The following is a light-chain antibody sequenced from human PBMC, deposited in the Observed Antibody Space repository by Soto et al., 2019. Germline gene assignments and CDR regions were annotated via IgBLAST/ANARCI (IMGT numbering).Light chain of an antibody. CDR2: DTS. CDR3: QQRSSWPT. J-gene: IGKJ4*01. Sequence: EIVLTQSPATLSLSPGERATHSCRASQSVSRYLAWYQQKPGQAPRLLIYDTSHRATGIPARFSGSGSGTDFTLTISSLEPEDFTVYYCQQRSSWPTFGGGTKVEIK. CDR1: QSVSRY. V-gene: IGKV3-11*01.